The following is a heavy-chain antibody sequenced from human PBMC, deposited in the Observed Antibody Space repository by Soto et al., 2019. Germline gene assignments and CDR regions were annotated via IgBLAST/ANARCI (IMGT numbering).Heavy chain of an antibody. CDR3: AKGSFGFDY. V-gene: IGHV3-23*01. J-gene: IGHJ4*02. CDR1: GVTFTSYA. CDR2: ISKSGDST. Sequence: EEQLLESGGGLVQPGGSLRLSCETSGVTFTSYAMTWVRQVPGEGLQWVSSISKSGDSTYYADSVKGRFTTSRDNSKNTLYLQMNRLRAEDTAIYYCAKGSFGFDYWGQGTLVTVSS. D-gene: IGHD3-10*01.